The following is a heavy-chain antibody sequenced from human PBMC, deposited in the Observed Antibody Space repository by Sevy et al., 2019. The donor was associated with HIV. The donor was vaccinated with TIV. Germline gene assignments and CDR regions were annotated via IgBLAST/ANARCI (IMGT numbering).Heavy chain of an antibody. CDR3: ARLAVTGMSETHDS. V-gene: IGHV1-18*01. CDR1: GYTFTNYD. D-gene: IGHD6-19*01. Sequence: ASVKASCKASGYTFTNYDISWVRQAPGQGLEWMGWISGYNGNTNYAQKFQGRVTMTTDTSTNTAYMDLRSLRSDDTAVYYCARLAVTGMSETHDSWGQGTLVTVSS. J-gene: IGHJ4*02. CDR2: ISGYNGNT.